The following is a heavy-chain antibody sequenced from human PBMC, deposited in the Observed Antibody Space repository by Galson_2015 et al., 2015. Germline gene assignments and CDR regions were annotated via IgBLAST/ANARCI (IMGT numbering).Heavy chain of an antibody. CDR3: ARIRVVKNGGGAFDI. CDR2: IYWDDNK. J-gene: IGHJ3*02. V-gene: IGHV2-5*02. CDR1: GFSLSTSGVG. Sequence: PALVKPTQTLTLTCTFSGFSLSTSGVGVGWIRQPPGKALEWLALIYWDDNKRYSPSLKTRLTISKDTSKNQVVLTMTNMDPVDTATYYCARIRVVKNGGGAFDIWGQGTMVTVSS. D-gene: IGHD4-23*01.